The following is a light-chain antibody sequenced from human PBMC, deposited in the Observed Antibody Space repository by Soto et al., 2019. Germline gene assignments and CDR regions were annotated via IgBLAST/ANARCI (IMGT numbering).Light chain of an antibody. CDR3: QQYCSSPPYT. J-gene: IGKJ2*01. Sequence: EVVLTQSPGTLSLSPGERATLSCRSSQSVSNTYLAWYQQKTGQSPKLLIFGSSDRATGIPDRFSGSGSGPDYALTISSLEPEDFAVYYCQQYCSSPPYTFGQGTKLEIK. CDR1: QSVSNTY. V-gene: IGKV3-20*01. CDR2: GSS.